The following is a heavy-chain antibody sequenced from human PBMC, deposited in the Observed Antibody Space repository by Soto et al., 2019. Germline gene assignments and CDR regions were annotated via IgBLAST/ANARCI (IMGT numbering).Heavy chain of an antibody. J-gene: IGHJ4*02. CDR3: AKDFDDILTGWIDY. V-gene: IGHV3-23*01. Sequence: GGSMRLSCAASGFTFSSYAMSWVRQAPGKGLEWVSAISGSGCSTYYAGSVKGRFNISRDNSKTQLYLQMNSLRAEATVVYYCAKDFDDILTGWIDYWGQGTLVTVSS. D-gene: IGHD3-9*01. CDR2: ISGSGCST. CDR1: GFTFSSYA.